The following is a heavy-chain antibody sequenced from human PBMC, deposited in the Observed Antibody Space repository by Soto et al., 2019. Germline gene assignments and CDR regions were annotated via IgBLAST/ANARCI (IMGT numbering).Heavy chain of an antibody. CDR2: INSDGGTT. V-gene: IGHV3-74*01. CDR3: ARGSEYSYGYNYYGLDV. Sequence: GGSLRLSCAASRFMFSSYWMHWVRQAPGKGLVWVSRINSDGGTTTYADSVKGRFTISRDNAKNTLYLQMNSLRAEDTAVYYCARGSEYSYGYNYYGLDVWGQGTTVTVSS. CDR1: RFMFSSYW. D-gene: IGHD5-18*01. J-gene: IGHJ6*02.